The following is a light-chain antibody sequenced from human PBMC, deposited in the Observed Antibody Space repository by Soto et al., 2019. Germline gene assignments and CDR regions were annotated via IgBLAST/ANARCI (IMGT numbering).Light chain of an antibody. V-gene: IGKV3-20*01. CDR1: QSVSSSY. J-gene: IGKJ1*01. CDR2: GAS. CDR3: QQYGSSPS. Sequence: EIVLTPSPATLSLSPGERATLSCRSSQSVSSSYLAWYQQKPGQAPRLLIYGASSRATGIPDRFSGSGSGTDFTLTISRLEPEDFAVYYCQQYGSSPSFGQGTKV.